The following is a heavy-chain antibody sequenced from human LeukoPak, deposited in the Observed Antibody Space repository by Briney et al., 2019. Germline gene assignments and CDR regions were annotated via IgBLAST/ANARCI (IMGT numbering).Heavy chain of an antibody. D-gene: IGHD6-19*01. V-gene: IGHV3-15*01. CDR1: GFPVSNAW. J-gene: IGHJ4*02. CDR3: TTIMGVAGPGGYFDY. CDR2: IRSKSADVTA. Sequence: GSLRPSRAASGFPVSNAWVSRVRQVPGKGLEWVGRIRSKSADVTAEYATPVKGRFTISRDDSENTLYLQMNSLRIEDSAVYYCTTIMGVAGPGGYFDYWGQGTLVTVSS.